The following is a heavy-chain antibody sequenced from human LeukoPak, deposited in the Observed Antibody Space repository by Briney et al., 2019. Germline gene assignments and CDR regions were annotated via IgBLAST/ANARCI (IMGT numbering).Heavy chain of an antibody. Sequence: GGSLRLSCAASGFTFSSYSMNWVRQAPGKGLEWVSSISSSSSYIYCADSVKGRFTISRDNAKNSLYLQMNSLRAEDTAVYYCARDQGEYSSSSGLDYWGRGTLVTVSS. CDR3: ARDQGEYSSSSGLDY. CDR2: ISSSSSYI. D-gene: IGHD6-6*01. CDR1: GFTFSSYS. V-gene: IGHV3-21*01. J-gene: IGHJ4*02.